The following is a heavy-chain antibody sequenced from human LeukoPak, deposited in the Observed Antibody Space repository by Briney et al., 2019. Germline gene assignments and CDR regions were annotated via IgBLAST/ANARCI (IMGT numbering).Heavy chain of an antibody. CDR1: GFTFSNYW. CDR2: IRKDGNDE. Sequence: GGSLRLSCSASGFTFSNYWMSWVRQAPGKGLEWVANIRKDGNDEYYVDSVKGRFTISRDNAKNSLYLQMNSLRAEDTAVYYCAGLDTIMVRDAGYWGQGTLVIVSS. D-gene: IGHD5-18*01. V-gene: IGHV3-7*01. CDR3: AGLDTIMVRDAGY. J-gene: IGHJ4*02.